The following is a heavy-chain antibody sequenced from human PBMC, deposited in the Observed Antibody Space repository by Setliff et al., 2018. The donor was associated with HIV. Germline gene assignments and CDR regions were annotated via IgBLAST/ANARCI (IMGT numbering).Heavy chain of an antibody. CDR2: IDPHTGGP. J-gene: IGHJ4*02. Sequence: ASVKVSCKASGYTFTGHYMHWVRQAPGQGLQWMGRIDPHTGGPQYSQKFLGRVTMTRDTSISTVYMELTSLRSDDTAIYYCARDANYGSSGYDREYFDYWGQGTLVTVSS. D-gene: IGHD5-12*01. CDR3: ARDANYGSSGYDREYFDY. CDR1: GYTFTGHY. V-gene: IGHV1-2*06.